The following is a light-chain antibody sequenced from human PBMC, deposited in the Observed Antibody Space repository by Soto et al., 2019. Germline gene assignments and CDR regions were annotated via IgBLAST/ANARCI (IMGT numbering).Light chain of an antibody. V-gene: IGLV1-44*01. J-gene: IGLJ2*01. CDR2: SNN. Sequence: QSVLTQPPSASGTPGQRVTISCSGSSSNIGRNTVSWYQQLPGTAPKLLIYSNNQRPSGVPDRFSGSKSGTSASLAISGLQSEDEADYYCAAWDDSLKGAVFGGGTKLTVL. CDR3: AAWDDSLKGAV. CDR1: SSNIGRNT.